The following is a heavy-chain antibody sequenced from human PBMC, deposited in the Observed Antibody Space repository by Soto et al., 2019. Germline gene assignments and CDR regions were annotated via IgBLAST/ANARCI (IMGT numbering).Heavy chain of an antibody. CDR2: IYWDDDK. D-gene: IGHD3-10*02. Sequence: QITLKESGPTLVKPTQTLTLTCTISGFSLSTNGVGVGWIRQPPGKALEWLALIYWDDDKRYSPSLKSRVTITKDTSKNQVVLTMTNMDPVDTATYYCAHRPGVVQGVAFDIWGQGTMITVSS. CDR1: GFSLSTNGVG. CDR3: AHRPGVVQGVAFDI. V-gene: IGHV2-5*02. J-gene: IGHJ3*02.